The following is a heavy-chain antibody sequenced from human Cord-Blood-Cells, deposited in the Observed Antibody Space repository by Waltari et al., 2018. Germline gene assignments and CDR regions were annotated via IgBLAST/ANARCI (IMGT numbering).Heavy chain of an antibody. CDR2: IYTSGST. D-gene: IGHD5-12*01. V-gene: IGHV4-4*07. CDR1: GGSISIYY. CDR3: ARGSGYDLDWYFDL. J-gene: IGHJ2*01. Sequence: QVQLQESGPGLVKPSETLSLTCTVSGGSISIYYSSWIGPPAGKGLEWIGRIYTSGSTNYNPSLKSRVTMSVDTSKNQFSLKLSSVTAADTAVYYCARGSGYDLDWYFDLWGRGTLVTVSS.